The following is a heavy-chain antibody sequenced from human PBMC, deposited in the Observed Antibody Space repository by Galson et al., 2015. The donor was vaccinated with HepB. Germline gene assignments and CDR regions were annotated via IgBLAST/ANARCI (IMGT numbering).Heavy chain of an antibody. Sequence: SLRLSCAPSGFTFAGNAMSWVRQAPGKGLEWVAAISGNGADKFYPDSVKGRFTISRDNVKNTLYLQMASLRADDTAIYYCTKGALSISNIFDAWGQGTLVTVSS. J-gene: IGHJ4*02. CDR3: TKGALSISNIFDA. D-gene: IGHD3-3*02. V-gene: IGHV3-23*01. CDR2: ISGNGADK. CDR1: GFTFAGNA.